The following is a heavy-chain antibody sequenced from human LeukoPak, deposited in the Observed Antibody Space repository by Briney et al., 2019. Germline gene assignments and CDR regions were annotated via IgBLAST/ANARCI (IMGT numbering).Heavy chain of an antibody. CDR1: GGTFSSYA. V-gene: IGHV1-69*04. J-gene: IGHJ4*02. D-gene: IGHD3-3*01. CDR2: IIPILGIA. Sequence: SVKVSCKASGGTFSSYAISWVRQAPGQGLEWMGRIIPILGIANYAQKLQGRVTMTTDTSTSTAYMELRSLRSDDTAVYYCARDGDYDFWSDYDYWGQGTLVTVSS. CDR3: ARDGDYDFWSDYDY.